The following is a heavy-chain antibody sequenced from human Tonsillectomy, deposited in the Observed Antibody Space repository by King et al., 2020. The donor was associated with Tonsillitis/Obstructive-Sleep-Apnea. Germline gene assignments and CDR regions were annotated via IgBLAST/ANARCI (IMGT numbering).Heavy chain of an antibody. CDR2: ISWNSGSL. CDR3: AKDLIIAVSGTPGDAFDI. J-gene: IGHJ3*02. D-gene: IGHD6-13*01. V-gene: IGHV3-9*01. Sequence: VQLVESGGGLVQPGRSLRLSCAASGFTFDDYAMYWVRHAPGKGLEWVSGISWNSGSLVYADSVKGRFTISRDNAKNSLYLQMNSLRAEDTALYYCAKDLIIAVSGTPGDAFDIWGQGTMVTVSS. CDR1: GFTFDDYA.